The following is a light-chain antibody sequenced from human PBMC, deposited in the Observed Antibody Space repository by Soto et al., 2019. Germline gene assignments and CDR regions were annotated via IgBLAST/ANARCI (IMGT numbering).Light chain of an antibody. CDR2: WAS. J-gene: IGKJ1*01. V-gene: IGKV4-1*01. Sequence: DIVMTQSPDSLAVSLGERATINCKSSQSVLYTSNNKNNLGWYQQKPGQPPKLLIYWASIRESGVPDRFSDGGSGTDFTLTVSSLQAEDVAVYYCQQYHSAGWTFGQGTKVEIK. CDR3: QQYHSAGWT. CDR1: QSVLYTSNNKNN.